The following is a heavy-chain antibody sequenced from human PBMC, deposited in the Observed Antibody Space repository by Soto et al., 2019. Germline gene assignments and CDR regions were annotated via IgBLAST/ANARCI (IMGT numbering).Heavy chain of an antibody. CDR3: AREYYSSGSSFDY. CDR2: ITYSGST. V-gene: IGHV4-31*03. Sequence: QVQLQESGPGLVKPSQTLSLTCTVSGGSVSSGGYYWSWLRQHPGKGLEWIGYITYSGSTYYNPSLKSRPILSLDTSRNHFSLELSSVTAADTAVYYCAREYYSSGSSFDYWGQGTLVTVSS. J-gene: IGHJ4*02. CDR1: GGSVSSGGYY. D-gene: IGHD3-10*01.